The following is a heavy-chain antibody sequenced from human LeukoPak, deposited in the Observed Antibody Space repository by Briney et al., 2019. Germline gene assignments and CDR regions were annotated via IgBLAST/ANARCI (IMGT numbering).Heavy chain of an antibody. CDR1: GYTFTGYY. CDR3: ARPKYREYSSSSELRSFDY. J-gene: IGHJ4*02. Sequence: ASVKVSCKASGYTFTGYYMHWVRQAPGQGLEWMGWINPNSGGTNYAQKFQGRVTMTRDTSISTAYMEPSRLRSDDTAVYYCARPKYREYSSSSELRSFDYWGQGTLVTVSS. CDR2: INPNSGGT. V-gene: IGHV1-2*02. D-gene: IGHD6-6*01.